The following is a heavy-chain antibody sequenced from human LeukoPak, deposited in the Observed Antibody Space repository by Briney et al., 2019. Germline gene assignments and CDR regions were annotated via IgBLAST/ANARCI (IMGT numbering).Heavy chain of an antibody. Sequence: SVKVSCKASGGTFSSYSISWVRQAAGQGLEWMGRIIHIFGTTNYAQKFQGRVTITADESASTAYMELSSLRSEDTAVYYCARVHYYGSGIERTNYGMDVWGQGTTVTVSS. CDR1: GGTFSSYS. CDR2: IIHIFGTT. V-gene: IGHV1-69*13. D-gene: IGHD3-10*01. J-gene: IGHJ6*02. CDR3: ARVHYYGSGIERTNYGMDV.